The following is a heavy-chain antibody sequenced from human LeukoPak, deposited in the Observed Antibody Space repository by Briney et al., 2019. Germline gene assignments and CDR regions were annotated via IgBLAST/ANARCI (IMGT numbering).Heavy chain of an antibody. Sequence: GASVKVSCKASGYTFSDYGISWVRQAPGQGLEWMGWISGYNGNTNYAQKLQGRVTMTTDTSTRTAYMELRSPKSDDTAVYYCGRSREGLYSGSSLDYWGQGTLVIVSS. V-gene: IGHV1-18*01. CDR2: ISGYNGNT. J-gene: IGHJ4*02. CDR3: GRSREGLYSGSSLDY. D-gene: IGHD1-26*01. CDR1: GYTFSDYG.